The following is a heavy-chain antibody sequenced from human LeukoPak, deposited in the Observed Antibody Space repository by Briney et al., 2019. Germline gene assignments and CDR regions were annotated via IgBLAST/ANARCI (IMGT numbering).Heavy chain of an antibody. V-gene: IGHV3-23*01. Sequence: GGSLRLSCAASGFTFSSYAMSWVRQAPGEGLEWVSAISGSGGSTYYADSVKGRFTISRDNSKNTLYLQMNSLRAEDTAVYYCAKDRRVVGATGRYYGMDVWGQGTTVTVSS. D-gene: IGHD1-26*01. CDR1: GFTFSSYA. CDR2: ISGSGGST. CDR3: AKDRRVVGATGRYYGMDV. J-gene: IGHJ6*02.